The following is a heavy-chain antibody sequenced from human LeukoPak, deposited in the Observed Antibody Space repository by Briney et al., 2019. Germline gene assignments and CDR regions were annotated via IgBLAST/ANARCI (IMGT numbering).Heavy chain of an antibody. J-gene: IGHJ4*02. Sequence: GGSLRLSCAASGFIFTSYWMTWVRQAPGKGLEWVANIKQDRSEKYYADSVKGRFTISRDNSKNTLYLQMNSLRAEDTAVYYCARAPYDSSGYYWDFDYWGQRTLVTVSS. D-gene: IGHD3-22*01. CDR1: GFIFTSYW. CDR3: ARAPYDSSGYYWDFDY. V-gene: IGHV3-7*01. CDR2: IKQDRSEK.